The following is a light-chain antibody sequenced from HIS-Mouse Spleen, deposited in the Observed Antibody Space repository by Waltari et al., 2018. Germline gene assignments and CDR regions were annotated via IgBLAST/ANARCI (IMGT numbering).Light chain of an antibody. Sequence: QSVLTQPPSASGTPGQRVTISCSGSSSNIGSNYVYWYQQLPGTAPKLRIYRNNPRPSGVPDRFSGPKSGTSASLAISGLRSEDEADYYCAAWDDSLSGPVFGGGTKLTVL. J-gene: IGLJ3*02. V-gene: IGLV1-47*01. CDR1: SSNIGSNY. CDR3: AAWDDSLSGPV. CDR2: RNN.